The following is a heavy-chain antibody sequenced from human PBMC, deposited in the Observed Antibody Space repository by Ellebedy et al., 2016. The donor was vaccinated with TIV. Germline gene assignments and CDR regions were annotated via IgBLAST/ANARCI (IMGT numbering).Heavy chain of an antibody. D-gene: IGHD3-22*01. Sequence: SETLSLTCTVSGGSICSYYWSWIRQPPGKGLEWIGYIYYSGSTNYNPSLKSRVTISVDTSKNQFSLKLSSVTAADTAVYYCARRSDSSGTNWFDPWGQGTLVTVSS. CDR2: IYYSGST. V-gene: IGHV4-59*12. CDR1: GGSICSYY. CDR3: ARRSDSSGTNWFDP. J-gene: IGHJ5*02.